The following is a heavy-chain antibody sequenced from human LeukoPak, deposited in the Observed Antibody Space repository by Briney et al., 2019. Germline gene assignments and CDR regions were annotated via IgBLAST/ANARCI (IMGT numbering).Heavy chain of an antibody. CDR1: GLIFNNYR. CDR3: ARHPYGVLDY. Sequence: GGSLRLSCATSGLIFNNYRMSWVRQAPGKGLEWVANINQDGSEKYYVDSVKGRFTISRDNAENSLYLQMNSLRAEDTAVYYCARHPYGVLDYWGQGTLVTVSS. V-gene: IGHV3-7*01. J-gene: IGHJ4*02. D-gene: IGHD4-17*01. CDR2: INQDGSEK.